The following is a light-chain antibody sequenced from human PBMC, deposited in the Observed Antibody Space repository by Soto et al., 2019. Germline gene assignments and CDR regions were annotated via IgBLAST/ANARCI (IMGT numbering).Light chain of an antibody. CDR1: SGYSNYK. CDR3: GADHGSGSNFVYV. Sequence: QSLLTQPPSASASLGASVTLTCTLSSGYSNYKVDWYQQRPGKGPRFVMRVGTGGIVGSKGDGIPDRFSVLGSGLNRYLTIKNIQEEDESDYHCGADHGSGSNFVYVFGTGTKVPVL. CDR2: VGTGGIVG. V-gene: IGLV9-49*01. J-gene: IGLJ1*01.